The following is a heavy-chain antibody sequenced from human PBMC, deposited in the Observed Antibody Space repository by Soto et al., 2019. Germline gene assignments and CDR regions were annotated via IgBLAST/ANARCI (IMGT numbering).Heavy chain of an antibody. CDR2: ISGSGGST. CDR1: GFTFSSYA. V-gene: IGHV3-23*01. Sequence: GGSLRLSCAASGFTFSSYAMSWVRQAPGKGLEWVSAISGSGGSTYYADSVKGRFTISRDNSKDTLYLQMNSLRAEDTAVYYCAKDPGRIQLWDGRDYWGQGTLVTVSS. J-gene: IGHJ4*02. CDR3: AKDPGRIQLWDGRDY. D-gene: IGHD5-18*01.